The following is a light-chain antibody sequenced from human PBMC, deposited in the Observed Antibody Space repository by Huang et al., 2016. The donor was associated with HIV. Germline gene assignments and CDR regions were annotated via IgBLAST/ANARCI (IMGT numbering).Light chain of an antibody. Sequence: EIVLTQSPGTLSLSPGERATLSGRASQSVSSSYLVWYQQKPGQAPRLLIYGASSRATGIPDRFSGSGSGTDFTLTISRLEPEDFAVYYCQQYGSSPLTFGGGTKVEIK. CDR1: QSVSSSY. J-gene: IGKJ4*01. CDR2: GAS. CDR3: QQYGSSPLT. V-gene: IGKV3-20*01.